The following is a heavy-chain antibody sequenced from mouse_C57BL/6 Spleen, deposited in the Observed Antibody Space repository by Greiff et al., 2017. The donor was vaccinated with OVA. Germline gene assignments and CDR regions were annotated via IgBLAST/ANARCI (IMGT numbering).Heavy chain of an antibody. CDR2: IRSKSSNYAT. J-gene: IGHJ1*03. CDR3: VRREDEDWYFDV. V-gene: IGHV10-3*01. CDR1: GFTFNTYA. Sequence: EVQRVESGGGLVQPKGSLTLSCAASGFTFNTYAMHWVRQAPGKGLEWVARIRSKSSNYATYSADSVKDRSTISSTDSQYMLYLQMNNLKTEDTAMYYCVRREDEDWYFDVWGTGTTVTVSS.